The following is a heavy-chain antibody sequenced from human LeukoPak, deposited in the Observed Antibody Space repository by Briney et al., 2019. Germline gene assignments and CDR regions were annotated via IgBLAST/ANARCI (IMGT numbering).Heavy chain of an antibody. V-gene: IGHV3-21*01. CDR3: ARDLFSTRIYWFDP. Sequence: GGSLRLSCAASGFTFSSYSMNWVRQAPGKGLEWVSSISSSSSYIYYADSVKGRFTISRDNAKNSLYLQMNSLRAEDTAVYYCARDLFSTRIYWFDPWGQGTLVTVSS. J-gene: IGHJ5*02. CDR1: GFTFSSYS. CDR2: ISSSSSYI.